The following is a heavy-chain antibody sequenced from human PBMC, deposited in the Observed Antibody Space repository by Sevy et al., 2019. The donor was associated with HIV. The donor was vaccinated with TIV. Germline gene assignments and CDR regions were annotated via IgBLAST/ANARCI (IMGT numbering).Heavy chain of an antibody. J-gene: IGHJ1*01. CDR3: AKGGRGGGYYLAEFFLH. CDR2: ISWNSGSI. D-gene: IGHD3-22*01. Sequence: GGSLSLSCAASGFTFDDYAMHWVRQAPGKGLEWVSGISWNSGSIGYADSVKGRFTISRDNAKNSLYLQMNSLRTEDTALYYCAKGGRGGGYYLAEFFLHWGQGTLVTVSS. V-gene: IGHV3-9*01. CDR1: GFTFDDYA.